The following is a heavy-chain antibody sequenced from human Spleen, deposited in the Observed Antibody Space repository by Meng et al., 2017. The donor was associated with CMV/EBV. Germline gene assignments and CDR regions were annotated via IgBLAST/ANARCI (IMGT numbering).Heavy chain of an antibody. CDR3: AKGGYCSSTSCYYGMDV. V-gene: IGHV3-23*03. J-gene: IGHJ6*02. D-gene: IGHD2-2*01. CDR1: GFTFSSYA. CDR2: IYSGGSST. Sequence: GGSLRLSCAASGFTFSSYAMSWVRQAPGKGLEWVSVIYSGGSSTYYADSVKGRFTISRDNSKNTLYLQMNSLRAEDTAVYYCAKGGYCSSTSCYYGMDVWGQGTTVTVSS.